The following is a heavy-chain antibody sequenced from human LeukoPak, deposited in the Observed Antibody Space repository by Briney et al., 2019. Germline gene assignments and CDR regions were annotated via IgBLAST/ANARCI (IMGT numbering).Heavy chain of an antibody. Sequence: PGGSLRLSCAASGFSFSNCSMNWVRQAPGKGLEWVSSISSSSTYIYYADSLEGRFTISRDNVRNSLYLQMNSLRAEDTAVYYCARDYYYDSSGYWDYYFDYWGQGTLVSVSS. V-gene: IGHV3-21*01. D-gene: IGHD3-22*01. J-gene: IGHJ4*02. CDR2: ISSSSTYI. CDR3: ARDYYYDSSGYWDYYFDY. CDR1: GFSFSNCS.